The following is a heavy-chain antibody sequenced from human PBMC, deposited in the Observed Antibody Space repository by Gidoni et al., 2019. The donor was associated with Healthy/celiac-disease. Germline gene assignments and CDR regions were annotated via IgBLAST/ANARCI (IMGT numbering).Heavy chain of an antibody. V-gene: IGHV1-46*01. Sequence: QVQLVESGAEVKKPGASVKVSCKASGYTFSSYYMHWVRHAPGQGLEWMGIIDPSGGSTRYAQKFQGRVTMTRDTSTSTVYMELSSLRSEDTAVYYCLQSGSSYYFDYWGQGTLVTVSS. J-gene: IGHJ4*02. CDR3: LQSGSSYYFDY. CDR2: IDPSGGST. D-gene: IGHD1-26*01. CDR1: GYTFSSYY.